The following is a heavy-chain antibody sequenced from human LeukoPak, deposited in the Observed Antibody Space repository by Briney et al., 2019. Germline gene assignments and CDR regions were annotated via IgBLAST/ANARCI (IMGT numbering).Heavy chain of an antibody. CDR2: IYYSGST. CDR1: GGSISSSSYY. D-gene: IGHD3-9*01. V-gene: IGHV4-39*07. J-gene: IGHJ4*02. CDR3: ASRLTYFDY. Sequence: SETLSLTCTVSGGSISSSSYYWGWIRQPPGKGLEWIGSIYYSGSTYYNPSLKSRVTISVDTSKNQFSLKLSSVTAADTAVYYCASRLTYFDYWGRGTLVTVSS.